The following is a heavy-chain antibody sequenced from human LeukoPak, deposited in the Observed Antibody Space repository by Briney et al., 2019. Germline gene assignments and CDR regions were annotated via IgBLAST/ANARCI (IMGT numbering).Heavy chain of an antibody. Sequence: GGSLRLSCAASGNYWMHWVRQAPGKGLEWVSAISGSGGSTYYADSVKGRFTISRDNSKNTLYLQMNSLRAEDTAVYYCAKASTLTGYPTNFDYWGQGTLVTVSS. V-gene: IGHV3-23*01. CDR3: AKASTLTGYPTNFDY. CDR1: GNYW. D-gene: IGHD3-9*01. CDR2: ISGSGGST. J-gene: IGHJ4*02.